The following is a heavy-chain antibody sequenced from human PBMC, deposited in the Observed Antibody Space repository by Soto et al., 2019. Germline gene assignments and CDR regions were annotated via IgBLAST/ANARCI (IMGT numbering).Heavy chain of an antibody. V-gene: IGHV4-30-4*01. CDR3: VRVNLVGAAYYFDF. D-gene: IGHD2-15*01. CDR2: IYYSGST. CDR1: GGSISNGDLY. J-gene: IGHJ4*02. Sequence: QVQLQESGPGLVKPSQTLSLTCNVFGGSISNGDLYWSWIRQPPGKGLEWIGYIYYSGSTYYNPAIRRRVTISVDRSFNEFSLVFNSGTAADTAVYYCVRVNLVGAAYYFDFWGQGTLVTVSS.